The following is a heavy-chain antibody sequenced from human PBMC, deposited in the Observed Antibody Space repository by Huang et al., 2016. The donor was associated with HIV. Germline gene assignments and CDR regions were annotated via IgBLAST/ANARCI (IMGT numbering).Heavy chain of an antibody. CDR1: TFTFGAYW. D-gene: IGHD1-7*01. V-gene: IGHV3-7*01. CDR3: ATKTAGMDI. J-gene: IGHJ6*02. Sequence: VESGGRSVQPGGSIKLSCVGSTFTFGAYWMSWVGQAPGKGLEWVANIKQDESEKYYVDSVKGRFNISRDNARKVLFLEMDDLRVEDTAIYFCATKTAGMDIWGQGTTVTVSS. CDR2: IKQDESEK.